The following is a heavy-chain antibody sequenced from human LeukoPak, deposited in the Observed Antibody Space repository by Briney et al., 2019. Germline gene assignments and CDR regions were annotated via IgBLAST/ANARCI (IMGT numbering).Heavy chain of an antibody. CDR3: ARDQDYGDYT. CDR2: ISAYNGNT. V-gene: IGHV1-18*01. J-gene: IGHJ4*02. D-gene: IGHD4-17*01. CDR1: GYRFTSYG. Sequence: ASVKVSCKASGYRFTSYGITWVRQAPGQGLEWMGWISAYNGNTNYAQKLQGRVTLTTDTSTSTAYMELRSLRSEDTAVYYCARDQDYGDYTWGQGTLVTVSS.